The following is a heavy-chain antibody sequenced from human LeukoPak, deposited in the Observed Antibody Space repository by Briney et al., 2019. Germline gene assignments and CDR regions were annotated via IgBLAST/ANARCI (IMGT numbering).Heavy chain of an antibody. CDR1: GYTFTSYG. J-gene: IGHJ1*01. Sequence: GASVKVSCKASGYTFTSYGISWVRQAPGQGLEWMGWINPNSGGTNYIQKFQGRVTMTRDTSISTAYMELSRLRSDDTAVYYCARSTTPNENEYFEHWGQGTLVTVSS. CDR2: INPNSGGT. CDR3: ARSTTPNENEYFEH. D-gene: IGHD2/OR15-2a*01. V-gene: IGHV1-2*02.